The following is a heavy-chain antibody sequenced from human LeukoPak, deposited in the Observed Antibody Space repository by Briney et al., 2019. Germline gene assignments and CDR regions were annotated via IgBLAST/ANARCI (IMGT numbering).Heavy chain of an antibody. CDR1: GGSISSYY. J-gene: IGHJ5*02. Sequence: SETLSLTCTVSGGSISSYYWSWIRQPPGKGLECIGYIYYSGSTNYNPSLKSRVTISVDTSKNQFSLKLSSVTAADTAVYYCARRIYDYVWGGSWFDPWGQGTLVTVSS. D-gene: IGHD3-16*01. CDR2: IYYSGST. V-gene: IGHV4-59*01. CDR3: ARRIYDYVWGGSWFDP.